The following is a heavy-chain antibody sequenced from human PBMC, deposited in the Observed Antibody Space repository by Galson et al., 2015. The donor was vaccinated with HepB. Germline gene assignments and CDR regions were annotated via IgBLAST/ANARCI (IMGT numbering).Heavy chain of an antibody. V-gene: IGHV1-69*10. CDR1: GGTFSSYA. Sequence: SVKVSCKASGGTFSSYAISWVRQAPGQGLKWMGGIIPILGIANYAQKFQGRVTITADKSTSTAYMELSSLRSEDTAVYYCARGQTGTTPCDYWGQGTLVTVSS. CDR2: IIPILGIA. J-gene: IGHJ4*02. CDR3: ARGQTGTTPCDY. D-gene: IGHD1-1*01.